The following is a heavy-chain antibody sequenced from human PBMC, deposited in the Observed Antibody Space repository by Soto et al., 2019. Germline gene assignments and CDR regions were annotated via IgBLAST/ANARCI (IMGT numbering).Heavy chain of an antibody. CDR3: EKGYTYSGYAGLVY. J-gene: IGHJ4*02. Sequence: GGSLRLSCAASGFTFSSYAMSWVRQAPGKGLEWVSAISGSGGSTYYADSVKGRFTISRDNSKNTLYLQMNSLRAEDKAVYYCEKGYTYSGYAGLVYWRQGNLHTVSS. CDR1: GFTFSSYA. D-gene: IGHD5-12*01. CDR2: ISGSGGST. V-gene: IGHV3-23*01.